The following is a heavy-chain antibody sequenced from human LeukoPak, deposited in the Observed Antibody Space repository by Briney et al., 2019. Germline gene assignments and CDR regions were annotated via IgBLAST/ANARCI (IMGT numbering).Heavy chain of an antibody. CDR3: ARALHSSSSF. J-gene: IGHJ3*01. V-gene: IGHV3-7*01. Sequence: PGRSLRLSCAASGFTFSSYSMSWVRQAPGKGLEWVANIKQDGSEKYYVDSVKGRFTISRDNAKNSLFLQMNSLRVEDTAVYYCARALHSSSSFWGQGTMVTVSS. CDR1: GFTFSSYS. D-gene: IGHD6-6*01. CDR2: IKQDGSEK.